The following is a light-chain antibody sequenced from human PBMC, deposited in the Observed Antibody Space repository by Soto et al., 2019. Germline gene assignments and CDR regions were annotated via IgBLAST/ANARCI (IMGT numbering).Light chain of an antibody. CDR3: SSYAGSHLGV. CDR1: SSDVGGYNY. V-gene: IGLV2-8*01. J-gene: IGLJ3*02. CDR2: EDS. Sequence: QSALTQPPSASGSPGQSVTISCTGTSSDVGGYNYVSWYQQHPGKAPKLMIYEDSKRRSGVPDRFSGSKSGNTASLTVSGLQAEDEADYYCSSYAGSHLGVFGGGTKLTVL.